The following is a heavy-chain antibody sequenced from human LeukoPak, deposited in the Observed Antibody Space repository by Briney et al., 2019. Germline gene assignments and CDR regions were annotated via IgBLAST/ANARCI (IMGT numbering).Heavy chain of an antibody. V-gene: IGHV3-33*01. Sequence: GGSLRLSCAASGFIFSSYGMHWVRQAPGKGLEWVAVIWYDGSDKYYADSVKGRFTISRDNSKSTLYLQMISLRAEDTAVYYCVRESGYYFDYWGQGTLVTVSS. CDR1: GFIFSSYG. J-gene: IGHJ4*02. CDR2: IWYDGSDK. CDR3: VRESGYYFDY. D-gene: IGHD5-12*01.